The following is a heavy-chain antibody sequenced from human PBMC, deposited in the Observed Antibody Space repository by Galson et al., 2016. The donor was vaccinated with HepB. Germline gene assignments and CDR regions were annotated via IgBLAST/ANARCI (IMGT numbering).Heavy chain of an antibody. CDR1: GFTLSTYW. D-gene: IGHD2-8*01. V-gene: IGHV3-7*03. J-gene: IGHJ5*01. CDR3: ATQWDS. Sequence: SLRLSCAASGFTLSTYWMSWVRQAPGKGLEWVANINQDGSKEYYVESVRGRFTISRDNAKNSLYLEMNSLRAEDTAVYYCATQWDSWGQGTLVTVSS. CDR2: INQDGSKE.